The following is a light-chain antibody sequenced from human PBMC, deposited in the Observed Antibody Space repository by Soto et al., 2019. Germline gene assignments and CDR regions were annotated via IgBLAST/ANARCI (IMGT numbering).Light chain of an antibody. V-gene: IGKV3-15*01. CDR1: QSVSSN. CDR3: QQYNNWPPRT. CDR2: GAS. J-gene: IGKJ1*01. Sequence: EIVMTQSPATLSVSPGERATLSCRASQSVSSNLPWYQQKPGQAPRLLIYGASTKATGIPARFSGSGSGTEFTLTISSLPSEDFAVYYCQQYNNWPPRTVGQGTKVEIK.